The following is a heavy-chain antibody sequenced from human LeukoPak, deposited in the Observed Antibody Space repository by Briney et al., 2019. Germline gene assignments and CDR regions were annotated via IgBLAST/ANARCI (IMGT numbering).Heavy chain of an antibody. CDR2: INPNSGGT. V-gene: IGHV1-2*06. CDR3: ARGGWSHSFDY. D-gene: IGHD6-19*01. Sequence: GASVKVSCKASGYTFTGYYMHWVRQSPGQEVEWMGRINPNSGGTNYAQTFQGRVTMTRDTSTSTAYMELSRLRSDDTAVYYCARGGWSHSFDYWGQGTLVTVSS. J-gene: IGHJ4*02. CDR1: GYTFTGYY.